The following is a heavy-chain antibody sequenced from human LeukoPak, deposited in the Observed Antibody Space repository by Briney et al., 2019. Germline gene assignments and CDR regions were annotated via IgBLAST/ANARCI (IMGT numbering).Heavy chain of an antibody. V-gene: IGHV1-69*01. CDR2: IIPIFGTA. CDR1: GGTFSSYE. J-gene: IGHJ4*02. D-gene: IGHD5-18*01. CDR3: ARMEGNSYSDY. Sequence: ASVKVSCKASGGTFSSYEINWVRQAPGQGLEWMGGIIPIFGTANSAQKFRSRVSITADESTSTAYMELSSLRSEDTAVYYCARMEGNSYSDYWGQGTLVTVSS.